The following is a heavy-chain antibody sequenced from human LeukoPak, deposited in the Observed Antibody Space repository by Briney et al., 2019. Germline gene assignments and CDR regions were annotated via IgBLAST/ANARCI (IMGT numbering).Heavy chain of an antibody. CDR2: VNPNSGGT. CDR1: GYTFTGFY. D-gene: IGHD3-10*01. Sequence: GASVTVSCKASGYTFTGFYIHWVRPAPGEGPQWMGWVNPNSGGTNYAKKFQGRVTLTRDTSITTAYMELSSLRSDDTAVYYCATSDLRFGFGDWFDPWGQGTLVTVSS. J-gene: IGHJ5*02. CDR3: ATSDLRFGFGDWFDP. V-gene: IGHV1-2*02.